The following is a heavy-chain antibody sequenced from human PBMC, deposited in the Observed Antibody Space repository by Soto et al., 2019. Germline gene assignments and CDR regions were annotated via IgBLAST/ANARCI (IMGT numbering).Heavy chain of an antibody. V-gene: IGHV3-23*01. CDR2: ISGSGGST. Sequence: PGGSLRLSCAASGFTFSSYAMSWVRQAPGKGLEWVSAISGSGGSTYYADSVKGRFTISRDNSKNTLYLQMNSLRAEDTAVYYCAKDPSGIVVVPAALGWFDPWGQVTLVTVYS. CDR1: GFTFSSYA. J-gene: IGHJ5*02. CDR3: AKDPSGIVVVPAALGWFDP. D-gene: IGHD2-2*01.